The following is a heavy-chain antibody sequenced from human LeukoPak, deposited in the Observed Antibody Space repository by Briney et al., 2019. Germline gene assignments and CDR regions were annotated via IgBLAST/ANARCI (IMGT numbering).Heavy chain of an antibody. J-gene: IGHJ4*02. Sequence: ASVKVSCKASGYTFTSYGISWVRQAPGQGLEWMGWINAGNGNTKYSQKFQGRVTITRDTSASTAYMELSSLRSEDTAVYYCARVLWRCSSTSCYYDYWGQGTLVTVSS. V-gene: IGHV1-3*01. D-gene: IGHD2-2*01. CDR1: GYTFTSYG. CDR2: INAGNGNT. CDR3: ARVLWRCSSTSCYYDY.